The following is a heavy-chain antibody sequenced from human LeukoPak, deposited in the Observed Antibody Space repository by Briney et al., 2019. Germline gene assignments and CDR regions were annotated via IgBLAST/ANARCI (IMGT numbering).Heavy chain of an antibody. D-gene: IGHD2-2*01. Sequence: GGSLRLSCAASGFTFSSYGMHWVRQAPGKGLEWVAFIRYDGSNKYYADSVKGRFTISRDNSKNTLYLQMNGLRAEDTAVYYCANYCSSTSCYSPEDAFDIWGQGTMVTVSS. CDR2: IRYDGSNK. V-gene: IGHV3-30*02. CDR1: GFTFSSYG. J-gene: IGHJ3*02. CDR3: ANYCSSTSCYSPEDAFDI.